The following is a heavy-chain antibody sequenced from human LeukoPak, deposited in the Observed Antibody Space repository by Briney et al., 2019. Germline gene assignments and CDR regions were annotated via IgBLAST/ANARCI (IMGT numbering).Heavy chain of an antibody. D-gene: IGHD3-3*01. CDR3: ARDHLANLASRLFDP. V-gene: IGHV4-39*07. CDR2: IYYSGST. CDR1: GGSISSSSYY. Sequence: PSETLSLTCTVSGGSISSSSYYWGWIRQPPGKGLEWIGSIYYSGSTYYNPSLKSRVTISADTPKNQFSLKLSSVTAADTAVYYCARDHLANLASRLFDPWGQGTLVTVSS. J-gene: IGHJ5*02.